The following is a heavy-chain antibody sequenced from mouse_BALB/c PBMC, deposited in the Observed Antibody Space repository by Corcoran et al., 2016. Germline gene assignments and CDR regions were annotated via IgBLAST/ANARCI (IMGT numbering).Heavy chain of an antibody. D-gene: IGHD4-1*01. V-gene: IGHV1-7*01. CDR1: GYTFTTYW. CDR2: INPSAGYT. J-gene: IGHJ3*01. Sequence: QVQLQQSGAELAKPGASVKMSCKASGYTFTTYWMHWVKQRPGQGLEWIGYINPSAGYTEYNQNFKDNATFAADKSSSTAYMQLSSLTSEDSAVYYCTTGGFRSFDYWGQGTPVTVSA. CDR3: TTGGFRSFDY.